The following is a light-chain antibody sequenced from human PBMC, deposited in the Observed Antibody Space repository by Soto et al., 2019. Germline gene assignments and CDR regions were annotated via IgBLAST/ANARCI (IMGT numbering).Light chain of an antibody. CDR3: QQYYSTPFT. Sequence: DIVMTQSPDSLAVSLGERATINCKSSQSVLYSSNNKNYLAWYQQKPGQPPKVLIYWASTRESGVPDRFSGSGSGTDFTLTISSLWPEDVAVYHCQQYYSTPFTFGPGTKVDIK. CDR2: WAS. CDR1: QSVLYSSNNKNY. J-gene: IGKJ3*01. V-gene: IGKV4-1*01.